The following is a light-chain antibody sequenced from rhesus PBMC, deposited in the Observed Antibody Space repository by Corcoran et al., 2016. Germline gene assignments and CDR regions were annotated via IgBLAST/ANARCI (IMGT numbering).Light chain of an antibody. J-gene: IGKJ4*01. CDR1: ENVNNY. V-gene: IGKV1-74*01. CDR2: KES. CDR3: QHGYGSPLT. Sequence: DIQMTQSPSSLSASVVDRVTITCRPSENVNNYLNWYQQKPGKAPKFLIYKESTLQSGFPSRFSGSGSGTDYTFTIRSLQPEDVASYYCQHGYGSPLTFGGGTKVEIK.